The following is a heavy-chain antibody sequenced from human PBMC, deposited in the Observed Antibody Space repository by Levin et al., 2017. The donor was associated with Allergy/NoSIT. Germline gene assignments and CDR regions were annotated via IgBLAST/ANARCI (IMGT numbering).Heavy chain of an antibody. CDR2: ISGSGGST. Sequence: GESLKISCAASGFTFSSYAMSWVRQAPGKGLEWVSAISGSGGSTYYADSVKGRFTISRDNSKNTLYLQMNSLRAEDTAVYYCAKNRVVGGSSGWGQGTLVTVSS. D-gene: IGHD1-26*01. J-gene: IGHJ4*02. CDR1: GFTFSSYA. CDR3: AKNRVVGGSSG. V-gene: IGHV3-23*01.